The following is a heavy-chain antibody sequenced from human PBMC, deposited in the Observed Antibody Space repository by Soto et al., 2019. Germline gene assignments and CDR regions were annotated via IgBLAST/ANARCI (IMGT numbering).Heavy chain of an antibody. CDR3: TTNFYSDHGMDV. CDR1: GITFSKAW. J-gene: IGHJ6*02. V-gene: IGHV3-15*01. D-gene: IGHD4-17*01. Sequence: EVQLVESGGGLVKPGGSLTLSCAASGITFSKAWMNWVRQSPGKGLEWVGRIKSRSDGGTTAYAAPVKGRFTISRDVSKDTLWLQMNSLKTEDTAVYYCTTNFYSDHGMDVWGQGTTVTVSS. CDR2: IKSRSDGGTT.